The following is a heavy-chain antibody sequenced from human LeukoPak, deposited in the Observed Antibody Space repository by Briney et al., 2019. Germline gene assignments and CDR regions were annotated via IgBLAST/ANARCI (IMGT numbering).Heavy chain of an antibody. CDR1: GGSISSGGYS. J-gene: IGHJ4*02. V-gene: IGHV4-30-2*01. CDR2: IYHSGST. Sequence: SETLSLTCAVSGGSISSGGYSWGWIRQPPGKGLEWIGYIYHSGSTYYNPSLKSRVTISVDRSKNQFSLKLSSVTAADTAVYYCARGNGDPFDYWGQGTLVTVSS. CDR3: ARGNGDPFDY. D-gene: IGHD4-17*01.